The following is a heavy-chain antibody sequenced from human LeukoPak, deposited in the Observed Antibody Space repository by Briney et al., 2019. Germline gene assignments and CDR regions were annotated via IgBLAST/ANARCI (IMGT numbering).Heavy chain of an antibody. J-gene: IGHJ4*02. CDR3: TTSGGTTTRFVDY. V-gene: IGHV3-15*01. Sequence: PGGSLRLSCAASGFIFSNAWMSWVRQAPGKGLEWVGRIISKADGGTADYAAPVKGRFTISRDDSKNTLYLQMNSLKTEDTAVYYCTTSGGTTTRFVDYWGQGTLVSVSS. CDR2: IISKADGGTA. CDR1: GFIFSNAW. D-gene: IGHD2/OR15-2a*01.